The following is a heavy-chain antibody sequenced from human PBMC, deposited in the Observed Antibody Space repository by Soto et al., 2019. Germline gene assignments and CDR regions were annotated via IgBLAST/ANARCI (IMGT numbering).Heavy chain of an antibody. J-gene: IGHJ4*02. CDR3: SSCLAVAGPYYFDY. CDR1: GYTFTSYD. V-gene: IGHV1-8*01. D-gene: IGHD6-19*01. CDR2: MNPNSGNT. Sequence: QVQLVQSGAEVKKPGASVKVSCKASGYTFTSYDINWVRQATVQGLEWMGWMNPNSGNTGYAQKFQGRVTMTRNTSIRTAYMELSSLRSDDTAVYYWSSCLAVAGPYYFDYWGQGTLVTVSS.